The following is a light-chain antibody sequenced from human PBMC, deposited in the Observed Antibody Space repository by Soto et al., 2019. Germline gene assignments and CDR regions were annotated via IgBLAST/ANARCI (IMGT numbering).Light chain of an antibody. V-gene: IGLV1-47*01. J-gene: IGLJ2*01. CDR1: SSNIGSNY. Sequence: QSVLTQPPSASGTPGQRVTISCSGSSSNIGSNYVYWYQQLPGTAPKLLMFRNDQRPSGVADRFSGSKSGTSASLAISGLRSEDEAEYYCAAWDDSLSGRVFGGGTKLTVL. CDR3: AAWDDSLSGRV. CDR2: RND.